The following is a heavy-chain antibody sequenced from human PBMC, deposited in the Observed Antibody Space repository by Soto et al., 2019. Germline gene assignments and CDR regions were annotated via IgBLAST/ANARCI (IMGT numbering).Heavy chain of an antibody. CDR1: GGSVSNGAHY. J-gene: IGHJ4*02. Sequence: QVQLQESGPGLVKPSQTLSLTCSVSGGSVSNGAHYWSWIRQGPGKGLEWIGYIYYSGDTQYNPSLKRRLTISVDTSKDQFSLKLTSVTAADTAVYYCARVDSASWLDYWGQGTLVTVSS. V-gene: IGHV4-31*03. D-gene: IGHD2-2*01. CDR2: IYYSGDT. CDR3: ARVDSASWLDY.